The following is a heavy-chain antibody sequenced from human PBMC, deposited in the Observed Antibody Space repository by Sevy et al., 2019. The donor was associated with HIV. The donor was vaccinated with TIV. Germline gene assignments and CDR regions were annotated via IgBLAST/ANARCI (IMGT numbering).Heavy chain of an antibody. CDR2: ISASSNYI. V-gene: IGHV3-21*01. CDR3: ARGAGIDCRGSSCYLDFDF. Sequence: GGSLRLSCAASGFTFSNYAMNWVRQAPGKGLEWVSFISASSNYIYYADSLKGRFTNSRDNAKNSLYLQMNSLRAEDTAVYYCARGAGIDCRGSSCYLDFDFWGKGTLVTVSS. CDR1: GFTFSNYA. J-gene: IGHJ4*02. D-gene: IGHD2-2*01.